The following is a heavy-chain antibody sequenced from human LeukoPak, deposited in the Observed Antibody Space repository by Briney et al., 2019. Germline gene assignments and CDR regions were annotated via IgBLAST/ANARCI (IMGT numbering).Heavy chain of an antibody. J-gene: IGHJ4*02. D-gene: IGHD5-12*01. CDR1: GFTFSNYN. Sequence: PGGSLRLSCAASGFTFSNYNMNWVRQAPGKGLEWVSSISSSSSYIYYADSVKGRFTISRDNAKNSLYLQMGSLRAEDTAVYYCARDSRGYHQLSDYWGQGTLVTVSS. V-gene: IGHV3-21*01. CDR2: ISSSSSYI. CDR3: ARDSRGYHQLSDY.